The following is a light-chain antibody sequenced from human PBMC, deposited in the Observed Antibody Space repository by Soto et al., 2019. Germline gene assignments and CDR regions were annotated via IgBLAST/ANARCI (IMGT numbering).Light chain of an antibody. CDR1: QSVSSSY. CDR2: GAS. J-gene: IGKJ1*01. V-gene: IGKV3-15*01. Sequence: EIVMTQSPATLSVSPGERSALSFSSSQSVSSSYLAWYQQKPGQAPRLLIYGASTRATGIPARFSGSGSGTEFTLTISSLQSEDFAIYYCQQYNSWPQTFGQGTKVDIK. CDR3: QQYNSWPQT.